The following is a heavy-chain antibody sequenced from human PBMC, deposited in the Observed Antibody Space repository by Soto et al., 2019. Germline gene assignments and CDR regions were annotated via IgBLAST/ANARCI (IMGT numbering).Heavy chain of an antibody. CDR2: MSYDGSNK. V-gene: IGHV3-30-3*01. D-gene: IGHD1-20*01. CDR1: GFTFSHYA. CDR3: ARDNNGDY. J-gene: IGHJ4*02. Sequence: QVQLVESGGGVVQPGRSLRLSCAASGFTFSHYAMHWCRQAPGKGLEWVAVMSYDGSNKYYAASVKGRFTISRDNSKNTLYLQLDSLRAEDTDMYYCARDNNGDYWGQGTLVTVSS.